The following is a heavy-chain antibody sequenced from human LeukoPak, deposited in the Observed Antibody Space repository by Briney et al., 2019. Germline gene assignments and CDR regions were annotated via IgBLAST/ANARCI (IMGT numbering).Heavy chain of an antibody. D-gene: IGHD6-13*01. CDR1: GGSISTYY. CDR2: IYYTGST. CDR3: ARVHPQAAAGTFDP. Sequence: SETLSLTCTVSGGSISTYYWSWIRQPPGKGLEWIGNIYYTGSTNYNPSLKSRVTISVDTSKNQFSLKLSSVTAADTAVYYCARVHPQAAAGTFDPWGQGTLVTVSS. V-gene: IGHV4-59*01. J-gene: IGHJ5*02.